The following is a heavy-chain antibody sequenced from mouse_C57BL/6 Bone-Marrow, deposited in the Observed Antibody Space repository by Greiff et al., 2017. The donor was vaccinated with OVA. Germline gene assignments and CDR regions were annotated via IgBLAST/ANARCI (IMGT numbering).Heavy chain of an antibody. CDR1: GYTFTSYW. D-gene: IGHD2-4*01. CDR2: IYPSDSET. Sequence: QVQLQQPGAELVRPGSSVKLSCKASGYTFTSYWMDWVKQRPGQGLEWIGNIYPSDSETHYNQKFKDKATLTVDKSSSTAYMQLSSLTSEDSAVYYCARGYYDYDGGIPLWGQGTSVTVSS. CDR3: ARGYYDYDGGIPL. J-gene: IGHJ4*01. V-gene: IGHV1-61*01.